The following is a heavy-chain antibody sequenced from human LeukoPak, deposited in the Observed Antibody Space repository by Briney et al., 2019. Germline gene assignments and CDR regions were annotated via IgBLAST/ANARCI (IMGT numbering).Heavy chain of an antibody. D-gene: IGHD6-13*01. CDR1: GFTFSSYA. CDR3: ARDWPSEWQHLPDYDAADI. J-gene: IGHJ3*02. CDR2: ISGSGGNT. Sequence: GGSLRLSCAASGFTFSSYAMSWVRQPPGKGLNWVSSISGSGGNTFYADSVKGLFTISRDNSKNTLYLQMNSLRAEDTAVYYCARDWPSEWQHLPDYDAADIWGQGTMVTVSS. V-gene: IGHV3-23*01.